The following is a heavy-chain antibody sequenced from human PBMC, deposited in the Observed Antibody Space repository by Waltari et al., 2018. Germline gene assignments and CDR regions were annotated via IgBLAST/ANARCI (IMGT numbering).Heavy chain of an antibody. Sequence: QLQLQESGPGLVKASETLSLTCTVSGDSISSSSYYWGWVRQPPGTGLEWSGNMYYSGSTDHNPSRKSRVNISGATSKSQFSLKLSSVTAADTSMYYCVRHARTTSGGKHFDHWGQGMLVTVSP. CDR2: MYYSGST. J-gene: IGHJ4*02. D-gene: IGHD2-15*01. CDR1: GDSISSSSYY. CDR3: VRHARTTSGGKHFDH. V-gene: IGHV4-39*01.